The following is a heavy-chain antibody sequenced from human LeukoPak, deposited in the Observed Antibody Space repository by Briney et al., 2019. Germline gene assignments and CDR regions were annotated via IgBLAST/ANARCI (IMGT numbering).Heavy chain of an antibody. D-gene: IGHD5-18*01. CDR1: GFTFRNYG. J-gene: IGHJ4*02. CDR3: ARTGDTERFDF. CDR2: IRYDGSKK. V-gene: IGHV3-33*01. Sequence: GGSLRLSCAAPGFTFRNYGMHWVRQAPGKGLEWVALIRYDGSKKDYADSVKGRFTISRDNSKNTLYLQMDSLRAEDTAVYYCARTGDTERFDFWGQGTLVTVSS.